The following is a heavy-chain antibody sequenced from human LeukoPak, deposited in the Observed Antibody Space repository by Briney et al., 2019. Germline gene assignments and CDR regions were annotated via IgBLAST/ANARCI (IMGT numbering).Heavy chain of an antibody. D-gene: IGHD6-13*01. J-gene: IGHJ5*02. Sequence: SETLSLTCTVSGGSISSYYWSWIRQPPGKGLEWIGYIYYSGSTNYNPSLKSRVTISVDTSKNQFSLKLSSVTAADTAVYYCARVLGQQLVRGWFDPWGQGTLVTVSS. V-gene: IGHV4-59*01. CDR3: ARVLGQQLVRGWFDP. CDR1: GGSISSYY. CDR2: IYYSGST.